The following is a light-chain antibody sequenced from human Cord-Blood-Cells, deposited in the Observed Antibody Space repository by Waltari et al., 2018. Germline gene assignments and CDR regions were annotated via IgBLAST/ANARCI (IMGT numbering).Light chain of an antibody. Sequence: DSHLTQPPHSVSASVVDRVTITCRASQGISSRLAWYQQKPGKAPKLLIYAASSLHSGVPARFSGSGSGTEFTLTISSLQPEDFAVYYCQQYNNFPDTFGQGTRLEIK. V-gene: IGKV1-12*01. CDR1: QGISSR. CDR2: AAS. J-gene: IGKJ2*01. CDR3: QQYNNFPDT.